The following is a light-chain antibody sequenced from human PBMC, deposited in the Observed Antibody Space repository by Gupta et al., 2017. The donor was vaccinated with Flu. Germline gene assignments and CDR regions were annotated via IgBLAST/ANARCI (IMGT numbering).Light chain of an antibody. V-gene: IGKV1-16*02. Sequence: GDRVTITCRASQDISNALAWCQQKPGKAPKSLIYAASRLQSGVPSKFSGSGSGTDFTLTISSLQPEDFATYFCQQYKNYPLTFGGGTRVEIK. CDR1: QDISNA. CDR3: QQYKNYPLT. J-gene: IGKJ4*01. CDR2: AAS.